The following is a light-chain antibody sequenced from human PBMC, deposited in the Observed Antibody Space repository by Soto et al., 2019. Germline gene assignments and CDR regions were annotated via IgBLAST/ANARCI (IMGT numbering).Light chain of an antibody. J-gene: IGLJ2*01. CDR1: SSDVGDYNY. CDR3: SSYTSTNTLV. Sequence: QSALTQPASVSGSPGQSITISCTGTSSDVGDYNYVSWYHRHPGKAPKLIIYGVSNRPSGISNRFSGSKSGNTASLTISGLQAEDEADFYCSSYTSTNTLVFGGGTKLTVL. V-gene: IGLV2-14*01. CDR2: GVS.